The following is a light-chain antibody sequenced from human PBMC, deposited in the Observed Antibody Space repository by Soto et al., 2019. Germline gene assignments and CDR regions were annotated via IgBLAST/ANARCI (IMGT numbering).Light chain of an antibody. J-gene: IGKJ1*01. CDR1: QAITNY. CDR2: AAS. Sequence: DIQMTQSPSSLSASVGDRVTITCRAIQAITNYLACYQQKPGQVPKLLIYAASTLQSGVPSRFSGSGSGTDFTLTISRLQPEDVATYYCQKYNRAPETFGQGTKVAIK. CDR3: QKYNRAPET. V-gene: IGKV1-27*01.